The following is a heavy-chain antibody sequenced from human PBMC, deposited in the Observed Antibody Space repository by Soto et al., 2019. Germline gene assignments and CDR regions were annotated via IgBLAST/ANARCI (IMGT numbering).Heavy chain of an antibody. CDR1: GYTLTSHD. CDR2: MNAGNDNT. D-gene: IGHD3-22*01. CDR3: ARERVSAFDI. Sequence: ASVKVSCKASGYTLTSHDMHWVRQAPGQRLEWMGWMNAGNDNTHYSQKFQGRVTMTRNTSISTAYMELSSLRSEDTAVYYCARERVSAFDIWGQGTMVTVSS. J-gene: IGHJ3*02. V-gene: IGHV1-3*01.